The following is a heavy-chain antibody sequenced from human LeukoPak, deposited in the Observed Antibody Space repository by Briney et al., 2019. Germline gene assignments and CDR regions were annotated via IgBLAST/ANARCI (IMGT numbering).Heavy chain of an antibody. CDR3: ARDGGYEAAGIGYNWFDP. V-gene: IGHV4-59*12. J-gene: IGHJ5*02. D-gene: IGHD6-13*01. CDR1: GDSISSYY. Sequence: SETLSLTCSVSGDSISSYYWSWIRQPPGKGLEWIGYIYYSGSTNYNPSLKSRVTISVDTSKNQFSLKLSSVTAADTAVYYCARDGGYEAAGIGYNWFDPWGQGTLVTVSS. CDR2: IYYSGST.